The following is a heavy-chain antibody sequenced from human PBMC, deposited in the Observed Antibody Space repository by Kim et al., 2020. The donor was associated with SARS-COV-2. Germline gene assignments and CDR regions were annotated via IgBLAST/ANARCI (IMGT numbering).Heavy chain of an antibody. CDR1: GYTFTSYY. J-gene: IGHJ6*02. Sequence: ASVKVSCKASGYTFTSYYMHWVRQAPGQGLEWMGIINPSGGSTSYAQKFQGRVTMTRYTSTSTVYMELSSLRSEDTAVYYCARSYCSGGSCYRINYYYYGMDVWGQGTTVTVSS. CDR2: INPSGGST. CDR3: ARSYCSGGSCYRINYYYYGMDV. V-gene: IGHV1-46*01. D-gene: IGHD2-15*01.